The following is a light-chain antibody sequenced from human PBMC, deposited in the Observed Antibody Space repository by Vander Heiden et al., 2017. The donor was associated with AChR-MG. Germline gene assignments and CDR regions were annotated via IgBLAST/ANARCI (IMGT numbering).Light chain of an antibody. J-gene: IGLJ2*01. CDR1: KLGDKY. Sequence: SYELTPPTSRSVSPGQTASITCSGDKLGDKYACWYQQKPGQSPVLVIYQDSKRPSGIPERFSGSNSGNTATLTISGTQAMDEADYYCQAWDSSTYVVFGGGTKLTVL. V-gene: IGLV3-1*01. CDR3: QAWDSSTYVV. CDR2: QDS.